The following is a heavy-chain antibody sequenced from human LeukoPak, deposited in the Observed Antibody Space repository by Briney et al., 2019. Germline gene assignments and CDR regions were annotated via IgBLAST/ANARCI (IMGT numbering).Heavy chain of an antibody. J-gene: IGHJ4*02. V-gene: IGHV3-30*02. Sequence: PGGSLRLSCAASGFTFSSYGMYWVRQAPSKGLEWVASILYDGSNKFYLDSVKGRFTISRDNSKNTLYLQMNSLRAEDTAVYYCAKDPYRIAVAGTGPDYWGQGTLVTVSS. CDR2: ILYDGSNK. D-gene: IGHD6-19*01. CDR3: AKDPYRIAVAGTGPDY. CDR1: GFTFSSYG.